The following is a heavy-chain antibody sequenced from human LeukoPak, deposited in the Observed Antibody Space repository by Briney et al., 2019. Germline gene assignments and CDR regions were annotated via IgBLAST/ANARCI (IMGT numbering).Heavy chain of an antibody. CDR1: GFSLSTSGVG. J-gene: IGHJ4*02. V-gene: IGHV2-5*02. CDR3: AHTTTYYDFWSGYPRDQFDY. CDR2: IYWDDDK. D-gene: IGHD3-3*01. Sequence: ESGPTLVKPTQTLTLTCTFSGFSLSTSGVGVGWIRQPPGKALEWLALIYWDDDKRYSPSLKSRLTITKDTSKNQVVLTMTNMDPVDTATYYCAHTTTYYDFWSGYPRDQFDYWWQGTLVTVSS.